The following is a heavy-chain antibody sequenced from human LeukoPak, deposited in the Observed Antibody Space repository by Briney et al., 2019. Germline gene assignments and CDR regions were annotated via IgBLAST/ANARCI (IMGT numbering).Heavy chain of an antibody. CDR3: ARDEAKGIAAAGTKFDY. J-gene: IGHJ4*02. CDR1: GGSISSYY. CDR2: IHTSGST. D-gene: IGHD6-13*01. V-gene: IGHV4-4*07. Sequence: SETLSLTCTVSGGSISSYYWSWIRQPAGKGLEWIGRIHTSGSTNYNPSLKSRVTMSVDTSKNQFSLKLSSVTAADTAVYYCARDEAKGIAAAGTKFDYWGQGTLVTVSS.